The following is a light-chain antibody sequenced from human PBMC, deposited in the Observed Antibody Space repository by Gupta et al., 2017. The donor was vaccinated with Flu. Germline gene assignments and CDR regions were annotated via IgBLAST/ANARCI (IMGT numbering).Light chain of an antibody. CDR3: QQSDRTPYT. CDR2: TAS. Sequence: DIQMTQSPSSLSASVGDRVTITCRASQNINRYLNWYQQKPGKAPKLLIYTASSLQSGVPSRFSGSGSGTDFTLTISSLQPEDFATYSCQQSDRTPYTFGHGTKVEIK. J-gene: IGKJ2*01. V-gene: IGKV1-39*01. CDR1: QNINRY.